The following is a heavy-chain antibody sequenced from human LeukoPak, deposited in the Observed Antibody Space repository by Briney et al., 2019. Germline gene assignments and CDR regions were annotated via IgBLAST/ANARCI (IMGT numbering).Heavy chain of an antibody. CDR3: AATMAVGGAFDI. CDR2: IYYSGST. Sequence: SETLSLTCAVYGGSFSGYYWSWIRQPPGKGLEWIGYIYYSGSTNYNPSLKSRVTISVDTSKNQFSLKLSSVTAADTAVYYCAATMAVGGAFDIWGQGTIVTVSS. V-gene: IGHV4-59*01. J-gene: IGHJ3*02. CDR1: GGSFSGYY. D-gene: IGHD4/OR15-4a*01.